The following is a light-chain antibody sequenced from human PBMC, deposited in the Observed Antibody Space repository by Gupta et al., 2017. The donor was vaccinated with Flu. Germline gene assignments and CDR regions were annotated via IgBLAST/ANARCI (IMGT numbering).Light chain of an antibody. CDR1: SSNIGAGYD. J-gene: IGLJ2*01. CDR2: GNS. V-gene: IGLV1-40*01. Sequence: QSVLTQPPSVSGAPGQRVTISCTGSSSNIGAGYDVHWYQQLPGTAPKLLLYGNSNRPSGVPYRFSGSKSGTSASLAITGLQAEDEADYYCQSYDSSLSGVVFGGGTKLTVL. CDR3: QSYDSSLSGVV.